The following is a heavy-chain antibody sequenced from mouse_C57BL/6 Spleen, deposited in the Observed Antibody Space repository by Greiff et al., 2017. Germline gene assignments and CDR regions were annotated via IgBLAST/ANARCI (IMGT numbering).Heavy chain of an antibody. V-gene: IGHV3-6*01. Sequence: EVQRVESGPGLVKPSQSLSLTCSVTGYSITSGYYWNWIRQFPGNKLEWMGYISYDGSNNYNPSLKNRISITRDTSKNQFFLKLNSVTTEDTATYYCASHYGSSTYYAMDYWGQGTSVTVSS. CDR1: GYSITSGYY. CDR3: ASHYGSSTYYAMDY. D-gene: IGHD1-1*01. J-gene: IGHJ4*01. CDR2: ISYDGSN.